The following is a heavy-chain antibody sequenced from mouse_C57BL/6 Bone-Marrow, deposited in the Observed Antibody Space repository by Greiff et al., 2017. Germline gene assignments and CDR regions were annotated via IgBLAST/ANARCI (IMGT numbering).Heavy chain of an antibody. CDR1: GYTFTSYG. Sequence: VQLQQSGAELARPGASVKLSCKASGYTFTSYGISWVKQRTGQGLEWIGELSPRSGSTNYHEKFKGKATLTADKASSTAYMELRSLTSDDSAVYFCAKKALYYAMDYWGQGTSVTVAS. J-gene: IGHJ4*01. V-gene: IGHV1-81*01. CDR3: AKKALYYAMDY. CDR2: LSPRSGST.